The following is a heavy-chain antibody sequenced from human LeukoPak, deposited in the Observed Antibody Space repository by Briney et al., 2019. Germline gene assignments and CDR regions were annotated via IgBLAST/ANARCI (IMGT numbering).Heavy chain of an antibody. D-gene: IGHD3-16*01. CDR3: AREKFRRYYFDY. V-gene: IGHV3-66*01. J-gene: IGHJ4*02. CDR2: IYSGGST. Sequence: GGSLRLSCAASGFTVSSNYMSWVRQAPGKGLEWVSVIYSGGSTYYADSVKGRFTISRDNSKNTLYLQMNSLRAEDTAVYYCAREKFRRYYFDYWGQGTLVTVSS. CDR1: GFTVSSNY.